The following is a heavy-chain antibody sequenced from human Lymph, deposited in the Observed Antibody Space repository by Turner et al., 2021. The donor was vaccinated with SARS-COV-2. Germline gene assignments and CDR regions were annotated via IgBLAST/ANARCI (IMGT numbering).Heavy chain of an antibody. Sequence: QVQLVQSGAEVKKPGASVKVSCKAPGYTFTSYDINWVRQAKGQGLEWRGRMNPNSGNTGYEQKFQGRVNMTRNTSKSTANMELSSLRSEDTAVYYCARGRYSGGGMDVWGQGTTVTVSS. CDR3: ARGRYSGGGMDV. CDR1: GYTFTSYD. J-gene: IGHJ6*02. V-gene: IGHV1-8*02. D-gene: IGHD1-26*01. CDR2: MNPNSGNT.